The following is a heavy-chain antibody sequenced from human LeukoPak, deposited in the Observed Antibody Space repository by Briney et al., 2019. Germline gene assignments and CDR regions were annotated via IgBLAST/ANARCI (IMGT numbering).Heavy chain of an antibody. Sequence: GGSLRLSCAASGSTFSSYSMNWVRQAPGKGLEWVSYISSSSSTIYYADSVKGRFTVSRDNSKSTVYLQMNSLTVEDTAVYYCARERSQQLVLGWFDPWGQGTLVTVSS. V-gene: IGHV3-48*01. J-gene: IGHJ5*02. CDR1: GSTFSSYS. CDR3: ARERSQQLVLGWFDP. CDR2: ISSSSSTI. D-gene: IGHD6-13*01.